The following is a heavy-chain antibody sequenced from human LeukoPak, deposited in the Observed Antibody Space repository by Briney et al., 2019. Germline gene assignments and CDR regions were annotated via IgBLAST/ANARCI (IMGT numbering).Heavy chain of an antibody. J-gene: IGHJ4*02. CDR2: INPSGGST. CDR1: GYTFTSYY. CDR3: ARVRRNYSVDY. D-gene: IGHD1-7*01. Sequence: ASVKVSCKASGYTFTSYYMHWVRQAPGQGLEWMGIINPSGGSTSYAQKFQGRVTTTRDMSTSTVYMELSSLRSEDTAVYYCARVRRNYSVDYWGQGTLVTVSS. V-gene: IGHV1-46*01.